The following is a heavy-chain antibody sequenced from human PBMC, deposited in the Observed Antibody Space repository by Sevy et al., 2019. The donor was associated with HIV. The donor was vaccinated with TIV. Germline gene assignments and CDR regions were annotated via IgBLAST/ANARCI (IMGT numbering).Heavy chain of an antibody. J-gene: IGHJ6*02. Sequence: GGSLSLSCAASGLSVSDNYMNWVRQAPGKGLELVSVIYSDGRTYYADSVKGRFTISRDNSKNTLYLHMNNLRPEDTAVYYCARDRYYDASGYYYYYYGMDVWGQGTTVTVSS. CDR2: IYSDGRT. CDR3: ARDRYYDASGYYYYYYGMDV. D-gene: IGHD3-22*01. V-gene: IGHV3-66*01. CDR1: GLSVSDNY.